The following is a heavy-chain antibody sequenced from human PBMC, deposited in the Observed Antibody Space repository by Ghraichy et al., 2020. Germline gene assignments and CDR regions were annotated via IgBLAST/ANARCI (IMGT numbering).Heavy chain of an antibody. CDR2: IYYSGST. CDR3: ARGKAVADTLYDY. D-gene: IGHD6-19*01. V-gene: IGHV4-30-4*01. Sequence: SETLSLTCTVSGGSISSGYYYWTWIRQPPGKGLEWIGYIYYSGSTYYNPSLKILASISEDTSKNQFSLKLSSVTAADTAVYYCARGKAVADTLYDYWGQGTLVTVSS. J-gene: IGHJ4*02. CDR1: GGSISSGYYY.